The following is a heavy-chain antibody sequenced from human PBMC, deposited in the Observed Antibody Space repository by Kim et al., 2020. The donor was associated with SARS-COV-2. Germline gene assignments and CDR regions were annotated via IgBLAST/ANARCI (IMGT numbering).Heavy chain of an antibody. Sequence: ASVKVSCKASGYTFTSYAMHWVRQAPGQRLEWLGWINAGNGNTKYSQKFQGRVTITRDTSASTAYMELSSLRSDDTAVYYCARGRGERQLWVLASDYWGQRALVTVSS. CDR1: GYTFTSYA. V-gene: IGHV1-3*01. J-gene: IGHJ4*02. CDR2: INAGNGNT. D-gene: IGHD5-18*01. CDR3: ARGRGERQLWVLASDY.